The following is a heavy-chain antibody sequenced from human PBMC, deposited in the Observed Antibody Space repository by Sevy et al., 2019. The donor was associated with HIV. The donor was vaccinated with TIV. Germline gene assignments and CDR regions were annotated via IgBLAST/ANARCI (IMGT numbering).Heavy chain of an antibody. V-gene: IGHV3-21*01. CDR3: ARGVAAAGGAYFDY. CDR2: ISNSSSYI. D-gene: IGHD6-13*01. CDR1: GFTFSSYS. J-gene: IGHJ4*02. Sequence: GGSLRLSCAASGFTFSSYSMNWVRQAPGKGLEWVSSISNSSSYIYYADSVKGRFTISRDNAKNSLYLQMNSLRAEDTAVYYCARGVAAAGGAYFDYWGKGTLVTVSS.